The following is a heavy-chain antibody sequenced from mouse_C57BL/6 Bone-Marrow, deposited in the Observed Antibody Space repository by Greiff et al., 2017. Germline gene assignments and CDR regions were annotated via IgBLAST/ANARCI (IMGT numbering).Heavy chain of an antibody. Sequence: VQLQESGAELAKPGASVKLSCKASGYTFTSYWMHWVKQRPGQGLEWIGYINPSSGYTTYNQKFKDKATLTADKSSSTAYMQLSSLTYEDSAVYYCAKNYYGSSYYYWGQGTTLTVSS. CDR3: AKNYYGSSYYY. CDR1: GYTFTSYW. J-gene: IGHJ2*01. CDR2: INPSSGYT. V-gene: IGHV1-7*01. D-gene: IGHD1-1*01.